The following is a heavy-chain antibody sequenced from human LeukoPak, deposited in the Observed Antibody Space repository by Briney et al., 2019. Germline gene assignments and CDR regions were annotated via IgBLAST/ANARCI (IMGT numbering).Heavy chain of an antibody. CDR2: ISGSGDST. CDR3: AKGGAVSSKSITMVRGTRRYYYYMDV. V-gene: IGHV3-23*01. J-gene: IGHJ6*03. Sequence: GGSLRLSCAASGFTFSSYAMSWVRQAPGKGLEWVSTISGSGDSTYYADSVKGRFTISRDNSKNTLYLQMNSLRAEDTAVYYCAKGGAVSSKSITMVRGTRRYYYYMDVWGKGTTVTISS. D-gene: IGHD3-10*01. CDR1: GFTFSSYA.